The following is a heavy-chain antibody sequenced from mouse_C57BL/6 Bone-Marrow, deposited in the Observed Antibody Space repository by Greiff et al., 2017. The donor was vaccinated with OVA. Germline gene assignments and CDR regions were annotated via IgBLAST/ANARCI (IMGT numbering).Heavy chain of an antibody. Sequence: EVQGVESGGGLVQPGGSLKLSCAASGFTFSDYYMYWVRQTPEKRLEWVAYISNGGGSTYYPDTVKGRFTISRDNAKNTLYLQMSRLKSEDTAMYYCARQNWDIWYFDVWGTGTTVTVSS. CDR2: ISNGGGST. D-gene: IGHD4-1*01. V-gene: IGHV5-12*01. CDR3: ARQNWDIWYFDV. CDR1: GFTFSDYY. J-gene: IGHJ1*03.